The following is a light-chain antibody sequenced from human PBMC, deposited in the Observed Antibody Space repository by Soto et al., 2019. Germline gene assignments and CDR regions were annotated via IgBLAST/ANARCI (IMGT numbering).Light chain of an antibody. V-gene: IGKV3-20*01. Sequence: EIVLTQSPGTLSLSPGERATLSCRASQSVSSSYVAWYQYKPGQAPRLLIYGASSWATGIPDRFSGRGSGTDFTLTISRLEPEYLAVYYCQQYGSSPPYTFGQGTKLEIK. CDR1: QSVSSSY. J-gene: IGKJ2*01. CDR3: QQYGSSPPYT. CDR2: GAS.